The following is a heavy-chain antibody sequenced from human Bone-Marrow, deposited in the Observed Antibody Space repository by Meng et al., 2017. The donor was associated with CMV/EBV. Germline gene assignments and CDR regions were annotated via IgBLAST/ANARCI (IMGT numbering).Heavy chain of an antibody. CDR2: IYYSGST. J-gene: IGHJ4*02. CDR3: ARHHTGYSSSWYHPGHLDY. CDR1: GGSISSSSYY. V-gene: IGHV4-39*01. D-gene: IGHD6-13*01. Sequence: SETLSLTCTVSGGSISSSSYYWGWIRQPPGKGLEWIGSIYYSGSTYYNPSLKSRVTISVDTSKNQFSLKLSSVTAADTAVYYCARHHTGYSSSWYHPGHLDYWGQGTPVTVSS.